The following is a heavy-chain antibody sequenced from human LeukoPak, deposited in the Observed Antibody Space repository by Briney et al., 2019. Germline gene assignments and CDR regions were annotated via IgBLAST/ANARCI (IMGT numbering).Heavy chain of an antibody. J-gene: IGHJ3*02. V-gene: IGHV4-30-2*01. Sequence: SSEIQSLTCAVSGGSISSGGYSWSWIRQPSGKGLEWIGYIYHSGSTYYNPSLKSRVTISVDRSKNQFSLKLSSVTAADTAVYYCARVGDDDAFDIWGQGTMVTVSS. CDR1: GGSISSGGYS. D-gene: IGHD2-21*01. CDR3: ARVGDDDAFDI. CDR2: IYHSGST.